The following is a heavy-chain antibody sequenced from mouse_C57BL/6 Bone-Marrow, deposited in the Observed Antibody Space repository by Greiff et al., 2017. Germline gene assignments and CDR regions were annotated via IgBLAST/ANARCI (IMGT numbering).Heavy chain of an antibody. V-gene: IGHV1-69*01. J-gene: IGHJ4*01. D-gene: IGHD2-5*01. CDR3: ARTAYYSNYGAMDY. CDR1: GYTFTSYW. CDR2: IDPSDSYT. Sequence: QVQLKQPGAELVMPGASVKLSCKASGYTFTSYWMHWVKQRPEQGLEWIGEIDPSDSYTNYTQKFKGKSTLTVDKSSSTAYMQLSSLTSEDSAVYYCARTAYYSNYGAMDYWGQGTSVTVSS.